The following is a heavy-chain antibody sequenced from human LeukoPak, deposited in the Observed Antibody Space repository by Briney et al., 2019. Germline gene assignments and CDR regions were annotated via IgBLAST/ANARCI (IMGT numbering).Heavy chain of an antibody. D-gene: IGHD6-6*01. CDR1: GFTFSSYA. CDR2: ISGSGGST. V-gene: IGHV3-23*01. Sequence: GGSLRLSCAASGFTFSSYAMSWVRQAPGKGLEWVSAISGSGGSTYYADSVKGRFTISRDNSKNTLYLQMNSLRAGDTAVYYCAKDKGTYSSSSYYYMDVWGKGTTVTVSS. J-gene: IGHJ6*03. CDR3: AKDKGTYSSSSYYYMDV.